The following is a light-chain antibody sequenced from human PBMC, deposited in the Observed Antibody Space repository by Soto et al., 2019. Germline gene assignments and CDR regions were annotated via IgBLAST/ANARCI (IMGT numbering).Light chain of an antibody. CDR2: GAS. CDR1: QSVSSSY. V-gene: IGKV3-20*01. Sequence: EIVLTQSPGTLSLSPGDRATLSCRASQSVSSSYLAWYQQKPGQAPGLLIYGASSRATGIPDRFSGSGSGTDFTLTISRLEPEDFAVYHCQQYASSPITFGQGTRLEI. J-gene: IGKJ5*01. CDR3: QQYASSPIT.